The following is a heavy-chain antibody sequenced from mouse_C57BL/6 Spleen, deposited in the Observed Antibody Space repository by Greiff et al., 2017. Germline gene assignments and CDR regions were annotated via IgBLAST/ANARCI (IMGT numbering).Heavy chain of an antibody. CDR1: GYAFSSYW. V-gene: IGHV1-80*01. CDR2: IYPGDGDT. Sequence: QVHVKQSGAELVKPGASVKISCKASGYAFSSYWMNWVKQRPGKGLEWIGQIYPGDGDTNYNGKFKGKATLTADKSSSTAYMQLSSLTSEDSAVYFCARWDQAWFAYWGQGTLVTVSA. D-gene: IGHD3-2*02. J-gene: IGHJ3*01. CDR3: ARWDQAWFAY.